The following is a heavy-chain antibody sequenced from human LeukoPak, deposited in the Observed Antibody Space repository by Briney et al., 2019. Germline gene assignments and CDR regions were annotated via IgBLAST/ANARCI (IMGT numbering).Heavy chain of an antibody. V-gene: IGHV3-23*01. J-gene: IGHJ3*02. D-gene: IGHD1-14*01. Sequence: GGSLRLSCAASGFTFNNYAMSWVRQAPGKGLEWVSAISGSGGSTYYADSVKGRFTISRDNSKNTLYLQINSLRAEDTAVYYCAKDFRKGMGDAFDIWGQGTMVTVSS. CDR3: AKDFRKGMGDAFDI. CDR2: ISGSGGST. CDR1: GFTFNNYA.